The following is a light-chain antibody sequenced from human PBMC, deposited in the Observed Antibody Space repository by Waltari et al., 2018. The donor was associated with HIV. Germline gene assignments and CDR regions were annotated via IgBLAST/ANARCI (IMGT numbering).Light chain of an antibody. CDR2: GAS. CDR3: QHYNNWPS. J-gene: IGKJ2*03. V-gene: IGKV3-15*01. Sequence: EIVMTQSPATLSVSPGERATLSCRASQSVSSNLAWYQQKPCQAPRLLIYGASIRATGIPARFSGSGSGTEFTLTISSLQSEDFAVYYCQHYNNWPSFGQGTKLEIK. CDR1: QSVSSN.